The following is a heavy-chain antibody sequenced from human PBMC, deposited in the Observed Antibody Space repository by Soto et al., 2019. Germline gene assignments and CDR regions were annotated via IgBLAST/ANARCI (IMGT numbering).Heavy chain of an antibody. CDR1: GGSFSSFH. CDR3: ARGPNSLGDD. V-gene: IGHV1-69*02. CDR2: IIPILGIT. Sequence: QVQLVQSGAEVRKPGSSVKVSCKTSGGSFSSFHITWVRQAPGQGLEWMGRIIPILGITNYAQNFQGRVTITADKSTNTAYMELNSLRSEDTAMYHCARGPNSLGDDWGQGTLITVSS. J-gene: IGHJ4*02. D-gene: IGHD2-21*01.